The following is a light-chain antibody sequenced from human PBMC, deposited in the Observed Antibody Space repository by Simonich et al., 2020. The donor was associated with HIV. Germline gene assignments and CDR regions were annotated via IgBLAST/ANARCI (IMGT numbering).Light chain of an antibody. CDR2: DAS. V-gene: IGKV1-NL1*01. J-gene: IGKJ1*01. CDR1: QGISNS. CDR3: QQYYHTPPWT. Sequence: DIQMTQSPSSLSASVGDRVTMTCRAGQGISNSLAWYQQKPGKAPKLLVYDASRLESGFPSRFSGSGSGTDYTLTISSLQPEDFATYYCQQYYHTPPWTFGQGTKVEIK.